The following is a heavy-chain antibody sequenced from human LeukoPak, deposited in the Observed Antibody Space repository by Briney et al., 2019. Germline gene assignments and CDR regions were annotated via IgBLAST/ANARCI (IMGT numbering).Heavy chain of an antibody. D-gene: IGHD3-10*01. V-gene: IGHV1-18*01. J-gene: IGHJ6*03. Sequence: ASVKVSCKASGYTFTSYGISWVRQAPGQGLEWMGWISAYNGNTNYAQKLQGRVTMTTDTSTSTAYMELRSLRSDDTAVYYCARDREVRGVINYYYYYMDVWGKGTTVTVSS. CDR1: GYTFTSYG. CDR3: ARDREVRGVINYYYYYMDV. CDR2: ISAYNGNT.